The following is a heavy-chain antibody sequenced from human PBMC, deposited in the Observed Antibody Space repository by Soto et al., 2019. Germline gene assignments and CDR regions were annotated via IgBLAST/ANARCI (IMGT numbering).Heavy chain of an antibody. CDR1: GYTFTSYA. D-gene: IGHD2-15*01. Sequence: QFQLVQSGAEVKKPGASVKVSCKASGYTFTSYAMHWVRQAPGQRLEWMGWINAGNGNTKYSQKFQGRVTITRDTSASTAYMELSSLRSEDTAVYYCARTSYCSGGSCHLSEFDYWGQGTLVTVSS. CDR3: ARTSYCSGGSCHLSEFDY. CDR2: INAGNGNT. J-gene: IGHJ4*02. V-gene: IGHV1-3*01.